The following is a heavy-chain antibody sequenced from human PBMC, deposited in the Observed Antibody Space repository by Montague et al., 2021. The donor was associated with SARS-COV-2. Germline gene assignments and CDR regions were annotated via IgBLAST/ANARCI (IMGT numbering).Heavy chain of an antibody. CDR2: LSSSGST. V-gene: IGHV4-39*02. J-gene: IGHJ4*02. Sequence: SETLSLTCIVSGESIDRDTYYWGWIRQSPGKGLEWIGSLSSSGSTYYNPSLRSRVTISTDTSKNHLSLKVNSVTATDTAVYFCARPGSVSGWFYFDDWGQGTLVSVSS. CDR1: GESIDRDTYY. CDR3: ARPGSVSGWFYFDD. D-gene: IGHD6-19*01.